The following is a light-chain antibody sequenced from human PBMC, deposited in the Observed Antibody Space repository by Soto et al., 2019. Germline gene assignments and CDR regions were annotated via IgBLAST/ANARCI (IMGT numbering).Light chain of an antibody. CDR3: SSYTSSSTYV. J-gene: IGLJ1*01. CDR2: EVS. Sequence: QSVLTQPASVSGSPGQSITISCTGTSSDVGGYNYVSWYQQHPGKAPKLMIYEVSNRPSGVSNRFSASKSGNTASLTIYGLQAEDEADYYCSSYTSSSTYVFGTGTKVTVL. CDR1: SSDVGGYNY. V-gene: IGLV2-14*01.